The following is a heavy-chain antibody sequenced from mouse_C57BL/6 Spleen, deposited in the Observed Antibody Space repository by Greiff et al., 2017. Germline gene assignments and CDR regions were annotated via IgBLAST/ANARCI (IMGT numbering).Heavy chain of an antibody. V-gene: IGHV1-7*01. CDR3: ARWEGYDGFYFGC. CDR1: GYTFTSYW. CDR2: INPSSGYT. Sequence: VMLVESGAELAKPGASVKLSFKASGYTFTSYWMHWVKQRPGQGLEWIGYINPSSGYTKYNQKFKDKATLTADKSSSTAYMQLSSLTYEDSAVYYCARWEGYDGFYFGCWGQGTTLTVAS. J-gene: IGHJ2*01. D-gene: IGHD2-2*01.